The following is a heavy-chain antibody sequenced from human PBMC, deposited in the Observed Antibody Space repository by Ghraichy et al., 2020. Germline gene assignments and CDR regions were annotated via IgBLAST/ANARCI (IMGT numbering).Heavy chain of an antibody. CDR3: ARAVAGSGLN. CDR2: IITNTGNP. Sequence: ASVKVSCKASGYTFTSYSMNWVRQAPGQGLEWMGWIITNTGNPTYAQGFTGRFVFSLDISISTAFLQISSLKTDDTAVYYCARAVAGSGLNWGQGTLVTVS. CDR1: GYTFTSYS. J-gene: IGHJ4*02. D-gene: IGHD6-19*01. V-gene: IGHV7-4-1*02.